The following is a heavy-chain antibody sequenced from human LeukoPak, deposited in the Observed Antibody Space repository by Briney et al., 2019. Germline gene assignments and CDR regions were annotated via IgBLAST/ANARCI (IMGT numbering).Heavy chain of an antibody. CDR3: ARGMREYYYDSSGYYPLDY. CDR2: ISGSGGST. CDR1: GFTFSSYA. J-gene: IGHJ4*02. Sequence: GGSLRLSCAASGFTFSSYAMSWVRQAPGKGLEWVSAISGSGGSTYYADSVKGRFTISRDNAKNTLYLQMNSLRAEDTAVYYCARGMREYYYDSSGYYPLDYWGQGTLVTVSS. V-gene: IGHV3-23*01. D-gene: IGHD3-22*01.